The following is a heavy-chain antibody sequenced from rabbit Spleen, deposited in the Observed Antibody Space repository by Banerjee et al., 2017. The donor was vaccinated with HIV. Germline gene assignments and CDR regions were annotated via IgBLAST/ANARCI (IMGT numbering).Heavy chain of an antibody. V-gene: IGHV1S45*01. D-gene: IGHD2-1*01. CDR2: IYTGSSGST. CDR3: ARGSATMTMVITGFYLNL. Sequence: QEQLVESGGGLVQPEGSLTLTCTASGFSFSSTYYMCWVRQAPGKGLECIACIYTGSSGSTYYANWAKGRFTISKTSSTTVTLQMTSLTVADTATYFCARGSATMTMVITGFYLNLWGPGTLVTVS. CDR1: GFSFSSTYY. J-gene: IGHJ4*01.